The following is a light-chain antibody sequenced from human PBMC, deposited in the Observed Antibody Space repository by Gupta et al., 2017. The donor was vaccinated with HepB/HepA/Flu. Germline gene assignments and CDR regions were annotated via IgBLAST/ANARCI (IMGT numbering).Light chain of an antibody. Sequence: QSVLTQPPSASGTPGQRVTISCSGSSSNIGTNTVSWYQQFPRTVPRLLIHSNNERPSGVPERFSGSKSGASASLAISGLQSEDEADYYCATWDDSLNVCVFGGGTKLTVL. CDR3: ATWDDSLNVCV. CDR2: SNN. V-gene: IGLV1-44*01. CDR1: SSNIGTNT. J-gene: IGLJ3*02.